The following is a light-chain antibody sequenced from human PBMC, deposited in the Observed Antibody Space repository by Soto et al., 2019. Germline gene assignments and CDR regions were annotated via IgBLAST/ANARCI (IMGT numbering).Light chain of an antibody. CDR3: HQYDSWT. V-gene: IGKV3-20*01. J-gene: IGKJ1*01. CDR2: GAS. Sequence: EIVLTQSPGTLSLSPGERATLSCRASQSFNSIYLAWYQQKPGQAPRLLIYGASSRATGIPDRFSGSGSGTDSTLTISRLEPEDFAVYYCHQYDSWTFGQGTKV. CDR1: QSFNSIY.